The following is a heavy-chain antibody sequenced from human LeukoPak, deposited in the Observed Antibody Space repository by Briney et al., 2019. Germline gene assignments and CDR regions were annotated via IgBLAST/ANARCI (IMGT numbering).Heavy chain of an antibody. D-gene: IGHD1-1*01. CDR3: ARAQLLTRGAFDI. CDR2: ISYDGSNK. CDR1: GFTFSSYA. J-gene: IGHJ3*02. Sequence: GRSLRLSCAASGFTFSSYAMHWVRQAPGKGLEWAAVISYDGSNKYYADSVKGRFTISRDNSKNTLYLQMNSLRAEDTAVYCCARAQLLTRGAFDIWGQGTMVTVSS. V-gene: IGHV3-30*04.